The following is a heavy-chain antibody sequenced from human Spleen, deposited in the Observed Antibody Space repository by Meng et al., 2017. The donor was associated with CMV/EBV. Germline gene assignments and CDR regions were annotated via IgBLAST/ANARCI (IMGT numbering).Heavy chain of an antibody. CDR3: AKVQVVGAIYYGMDV. V-gene: IGHV3-43*01. J-gene: IGHJ6*02. D-gene: IGHD1-26*01. CDR1: GFAVGSNY. CDR2: ISWDGGST. Sequence: GGSLRLSCAASGFAVGSNYMSWVRQAPGKGLEWVSLISWDGGSTYYADSVKGRFTISRDNSKNSLYLQMDSLRTEDTALYYCAKVQVVGAIYYGMDVWGQGTTVTVS.